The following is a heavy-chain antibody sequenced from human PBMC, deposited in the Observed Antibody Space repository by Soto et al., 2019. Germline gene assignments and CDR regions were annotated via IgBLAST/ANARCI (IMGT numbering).Heavy chain of an antibody. CDR1: GYTFTSYG. CDR3: ARDAAMALPDA. D-gene: IGHD5-18*01. Sequence: ASVKVSCEASGYTFTSYGISWVRQAPGQGLEWMGWISAYNGNTKYAQKLQGRVTMTTDTSTSTAYMELRSLRSDDTAVYYCARDAAMALPDAWGQGTLVTVSS. J-gene: IGHJ4*02. CDR2: ISAYNGNT. V-gene: IGHV1-18*01.